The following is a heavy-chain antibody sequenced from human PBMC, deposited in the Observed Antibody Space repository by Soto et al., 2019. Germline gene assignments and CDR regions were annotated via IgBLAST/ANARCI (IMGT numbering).Heavy chain of an antibody. CDR1: GFTFSNAR. V-gene: IGHV3-15*07. CDR3: TTELRNGYYNLDY. CDR2: IQGAAVGGTT. J-gene: IGHJ4*02. Sequence: PAGSLRLYCALSGFTFSNARLNWVSKTPGVRHEWVGRIQGAAVGGTTDYAAPAKGRITISRDHSIDTLSAHMNSLYTEHTAVYYCTTELRNGYYNLDYRGQGT. D-gene: IGHD3-3*01.